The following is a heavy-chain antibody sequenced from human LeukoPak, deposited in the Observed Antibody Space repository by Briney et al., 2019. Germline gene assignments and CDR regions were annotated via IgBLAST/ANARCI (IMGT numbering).Heavy chain of an antibody. CDR2: INHSGST. CDR1: GGSFSGYY. CDR3: HQYCGGDCPLYYYYGMDV. Sequence: SETLSLTCAAYGGSFSGYYWSWIRQPPGKGLEWIGEINHSGSTNYNPSLKSRVTISVDTSKNQFSLKLSSVTAADTAVYYCHQYCGGDCPLYYYYGMDVWGQGTTVTVSS. V-gene: IGHV4-34*01. J-gene: IGHJ6*02. D-gene: IGHD2-21*02.